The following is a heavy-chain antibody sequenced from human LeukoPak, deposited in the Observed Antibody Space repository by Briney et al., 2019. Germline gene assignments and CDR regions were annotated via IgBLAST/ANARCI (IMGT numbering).Heavy chain of an antibody. CDR3: ARGIPRDGETDIVVVVAVDDCSHFDY. CDR2: IYHSGST. CDR1: GGSISSGGYY. V-gene: IGHV4-30-2*01. J-gene: IGHJ4*02. Sequence: TSQTLSLTCTVSGGSISSGGYYWSWIRQPPGKGLEWIGYIYHSGSTYYNPSLKSRVTISVDRSKNQFSLKLSSVTAADTAVYYCARGIPRDGETDIVVVVAVDDCSHFDYWGQGTLVTVSS. D-gene: IGHD2-15*01.